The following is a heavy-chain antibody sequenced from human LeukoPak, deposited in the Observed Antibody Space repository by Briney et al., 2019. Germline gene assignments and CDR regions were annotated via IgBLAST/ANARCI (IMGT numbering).Heavy chain of an antibody. CDR2: IYCSGST. Sequence: LEALSLTCTHSRGSISSYYWSCMREPPRKGLEWIGYIYCSGSTNYSPSLKSRVTISVDTSKNQFSLKLSSVTAADTAVYYCARASCGDYYFDYWGQGTLVTVSS. CDR1: RGSISSYY. CDR3: ARASCGDYYFDY. V-gene: IGHV4-59*01. J-gene: IGHJ4*02. D-gene: IGHD4-17*01.